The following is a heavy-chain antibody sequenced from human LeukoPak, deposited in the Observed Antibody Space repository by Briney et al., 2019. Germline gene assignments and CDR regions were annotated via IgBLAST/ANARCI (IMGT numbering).Heavy chain of an antibody. D-gene: IGHD3-22*01. J-gene: IGHJ4*02. V-gene: IGHV4-30-2*01. CDR1: GGSISSGGYS. CDR3: ARALDYYDSSGHFDY. Sequence: SETLSLTCAVSGGSISSGGYSWSRIRQPPGKGLEWIGYIYHSGSTYYNPSLKSRVTISVDRSKNQFSLKLSSVTAADTAVYYCARALDYYDSSGHFDYWGQGTLVTVSS. CDR2: IYHSGST.